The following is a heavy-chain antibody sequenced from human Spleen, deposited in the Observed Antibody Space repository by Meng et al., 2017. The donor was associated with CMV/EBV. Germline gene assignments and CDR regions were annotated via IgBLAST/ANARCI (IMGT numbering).Heavy chain of an antibody. V-gene: IGHV4-59*01. CDR3: ARYKFYSGYFDY. J-gene: IGHJ4*02. D-gene: IGHD4-11*01. CDR1: GGSISSYY. Sequence: SETLSLTCTVPGGSISSYYWSWIRQPPGKGLEWIGYIYYSGSTNYNPSLKSRVTISVDTSKNQFSLKLSSVTAADTAVYYCARYKFYSGYFDYWGQGTLVTVSS. CDR2: IYYSGST.